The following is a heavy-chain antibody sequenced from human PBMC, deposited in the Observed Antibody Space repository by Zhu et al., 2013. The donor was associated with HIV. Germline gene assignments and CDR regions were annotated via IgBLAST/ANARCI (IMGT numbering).Heavy chain of an antibody. CDR1: LHFTSYG. V-gene: IGHV1-18*01. CDR3: ARDRITMIVDWYFDL. D-gene: IGHD3-22*01. J-gene: IGHJ2*01. Sequence: QVQLVQSGAEVKKAWGLSEGLLQGFWLHFTSYGISWVRQAPGQGLEWMGWISAYNGNTNYAQKLQGRVTMTTDTSTSTAYMELRSLRSDDTAVYYCARDRITMIVDWYFDLWGRGTLVTVSS. CDR2: ISAYNGNT.